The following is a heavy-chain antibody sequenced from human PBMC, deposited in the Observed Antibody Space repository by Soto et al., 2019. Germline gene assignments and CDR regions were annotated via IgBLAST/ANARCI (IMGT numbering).Heavy chain of an antibody. D-gene: IGHD6-13*01. CDR2: IFPGDSDT. CDR1: GYNFANYW. J-gene: IGHJ3*02. Sequence: GESLKISCKGSGYNFANYWIGWVRRMPGKGLEWMGMIFPGDSDTKNSPSLQGQITMSVDKSDSSAYLQWRSLKASDTAMYYCAAGYTTGPDAFDIWGQGTMVTVSS. V-gene: IGHV5-51*01. CDR3: AAGYTTGPDAFDI.